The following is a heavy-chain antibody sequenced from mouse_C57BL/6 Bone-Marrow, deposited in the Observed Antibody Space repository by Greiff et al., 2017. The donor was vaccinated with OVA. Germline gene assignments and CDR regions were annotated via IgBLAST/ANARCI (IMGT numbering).Heavy chain of an antibody. J-gene: IGHJ3*01. D-gene: IGHD1-1*01. Sequence: EVQLQQSGPELVKPGASVKISCKASGYTFTDYYMNWVKQSHGKSLEWIGDINPNNGGTSYNQKFKGKATLTVETSSSTAYMELRSLTSEDSAVYYCGRVDYYGSSWFADWGKGTLVTVSA. CDR3: GRVDYYGSSWFAD. CDR2: INPNNGGT. V-gene: IGHV1-26*01. CDR1: GYTFTDYY.